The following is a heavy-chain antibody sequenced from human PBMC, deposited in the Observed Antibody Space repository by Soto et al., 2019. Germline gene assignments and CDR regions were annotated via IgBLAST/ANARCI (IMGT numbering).Heavy chain of an antibody. V-gene: IGHV4-34*01. CDR3: ARGPSQTTVTSYCDY. CDR2: INHSGST. D-gene: IGHD4-17*01. CDR1: GGSFSGYY. Sequence: SETLSLSCAVYGGSFSGYYWSWIRLPPGKGLEWIGEINHSGSTNYNPSLKSRVTISVDTSKTQFSLKLSSVTAADTAVYFCARGPSQTTVTSYCDYLGQGTLVTV. J-gene: IGHJ4*02.